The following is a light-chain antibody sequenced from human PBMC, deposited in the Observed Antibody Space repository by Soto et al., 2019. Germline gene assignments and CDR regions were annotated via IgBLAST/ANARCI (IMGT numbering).Light chain of an antibody. CDR3: MQTAHWPYT. CDR2: KVF. V-gene: IGKV2-30*01. CDR1: QSLVYADGNTY. J-gene: IGKJ2*01. Sequence: DVVMTQSPLSLPVTLGQLASISCTSSQSLVYADGNTYLNWLQQRPGQSPRRLIYKVFNRDSGVPDRFSGSASGSEFTLTISRVEAEDIGVYYCMQTAHWPYTFGRGTKVDIK.